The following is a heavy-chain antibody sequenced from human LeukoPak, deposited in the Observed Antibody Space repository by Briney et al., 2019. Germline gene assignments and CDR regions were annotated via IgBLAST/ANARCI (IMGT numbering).Heavy chain of an antibody. CDR2: IKEDGSEK. D-gene: IGHD3-10*01. CDR3: ARDRGGYGSGSSEYYFDY. CDR1: GFTFSSCW. V-gene: IGHV3-7*01. Sequence: PGGSLRLSCAASGFTFSSCWMSWVRQAPGKGLEWVANIKEDGSEKYYVDSVKGRFTISRDTAKNSLYLQMNSLRDDDAAVYYCARDRGGYGSGSSEYYFDYWGQGTLVTVSS. J-gene: IGHJ4*02.